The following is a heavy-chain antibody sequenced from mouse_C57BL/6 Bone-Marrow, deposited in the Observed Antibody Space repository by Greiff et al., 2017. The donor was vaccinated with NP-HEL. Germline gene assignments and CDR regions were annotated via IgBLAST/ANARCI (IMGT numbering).Heavy chain of an antibody. Sequence: EVKLLESGGGLVQPGGSMKLSCVASGFTFSNYWMNWVRQSPEKGLEWVAQIRLKSDNYATHYAESVKGRFTISRDDSKSSVYLQMNNLRAEDTGIYYCTVGYYGSSPYAMDYWGQGTSVTVSS. CDR2: IRLKSDNYAT. CDR1: GFTFSNYW. CDR3: TVGYYGSSPYAMDY. J-gene: IGHJ4*01. V-gene: IGHV6-3*01. D-gene: IGHD1-1*01.